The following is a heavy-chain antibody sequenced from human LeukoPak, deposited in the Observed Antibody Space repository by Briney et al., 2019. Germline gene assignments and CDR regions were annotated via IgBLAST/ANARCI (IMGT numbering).Heavy chain of an antibody. CDR3: ARGDSSWYSEYFQH. Sequence: APVKVSCKASGYTFTSYDINWVRQATGQGLEWMGWMNPNSGNTGYAQKFQGRVTMTRNTSISTAYMELSSLRSEDTAVYYCARGDSSWYSEYFQHWGQGTLVTVSS. D-gene: IGHD6-13*01. CDR1: GYTFTSYD. V-gene: IGHV1-8*01. CDR2: MNPNSGNT. J-gene: IGHJ1*01.